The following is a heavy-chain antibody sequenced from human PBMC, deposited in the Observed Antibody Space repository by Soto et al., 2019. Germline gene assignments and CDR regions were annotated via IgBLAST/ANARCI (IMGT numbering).Heavy chain of an antibody. CDR3: ATEMGATQGPFDN. CDR2: ISYDGNNK. J-gene: IGHJ4*02. D-gene: IGHD1-26*01. V-gene: IGHV3-30*03. Sequence: QVQLVESGGGVVQPGRSLRLSCAASGFIFSTYGMHWVRQAPGKGLEWLSVISYDGNNKYYADSVKGRFTISRDNSENTVYLQMNSLRVEDTAVYYCATEMGATQGPFDNWGQGTLVTVSS. CDR1: GFIFSTYG.